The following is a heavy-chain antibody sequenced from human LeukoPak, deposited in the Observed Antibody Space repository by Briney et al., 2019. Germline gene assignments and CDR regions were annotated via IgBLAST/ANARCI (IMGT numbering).Heavy chain of an antibody. V-gene: IGHV1-69*05. Sequence: GSSVKVSCKASGGTFSSYAISWVRQDPGQGLEWMGGIIPIFGTANYAQKFQGRVTITTDESTSTAYMELSSLRSEDTAVYYCARDRELAAVGPHNAFDIWSQGTMVTVSS. CDR1: GGTFSSYA. J-gene: IGHJ3*02. CDR3: ARDRELAAVGPHNAFDI. D-gene: IGHD6-13*01. CDR2: IIPIFGTA.